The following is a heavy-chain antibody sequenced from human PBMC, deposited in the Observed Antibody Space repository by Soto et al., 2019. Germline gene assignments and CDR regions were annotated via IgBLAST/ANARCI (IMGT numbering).Heavy chain of an antibody. CDR2: FGSAGDI. D-gene: IGHD3-16*01. CDR1: GFTFNNYD. Sequence: PGGSLRLSCAASGFTFNNYDMLWVRQAPGKGLEWVSTFGSAGDIYYSDSVKGRFTISRDNARNSLYLQMNSLRAADTAVYYCARGGPNWDYYFYGMDVWGQGTTVT. V-gene: IGHV3-13*01. CDR3: ARGGPNWDYYFYGMDV. J-gene: IGHJ6*02.